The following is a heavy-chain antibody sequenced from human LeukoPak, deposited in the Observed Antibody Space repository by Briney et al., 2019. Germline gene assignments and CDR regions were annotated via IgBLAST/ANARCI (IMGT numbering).Heavy chain of an antibody. Sequence: PGGSLRLSCVASGFTFSTYSMNWVRQAPGKGLEWVSYINSSNSTIYYADSVKGRFTISRDNSKNTLYLQMNSLRAEDTAVYYCAKDQYNWNYANWFDPWGQGTLVTVSS. J-gene: IGHJ5*02. CDR1: GFTFSTYS. V-gene: IGHV3-48*01. CDR3: AKDQYNWNYANWFDP. CDR2: INSSNSTI. D-gene: IGHD1-7*01.